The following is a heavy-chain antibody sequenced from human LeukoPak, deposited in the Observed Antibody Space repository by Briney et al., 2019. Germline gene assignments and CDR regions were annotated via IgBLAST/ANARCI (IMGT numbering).Heavy chain of an antibody. CDR1: GGSISNSY. CDR2: MYDSGTT. CDR3: ARENYYDSSGYSEGMDV. V-gene: IGHV4-4*07. D-gene: IGHD3-22*01. J-gene: IGHJ6*02. Sequence: SETLSLTCTVSGGSISNSYWNWIRQPAGKGLEWIGRMYDSGTTNYNPSLRSRVTMSVDTSKNQFSLRLSSVTAADTAVYYCARENYYDSSGYSEGMDVWGQGTTVTVS.